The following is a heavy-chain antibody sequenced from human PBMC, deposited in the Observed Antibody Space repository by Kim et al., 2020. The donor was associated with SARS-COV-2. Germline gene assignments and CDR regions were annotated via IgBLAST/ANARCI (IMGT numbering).Heavy chain of an antibody. Sequence: GRFTISRENSKNALYLQMNRLRAEDTAVYYCAKDCYDSSGLYYYYYGMDVWGQGTTVTVSS. D-gene: IGHD3-22*01. J-gene: IGHJ6*02. CDR3: AKDCYDSSGLYYYYYGMDV. V-gene: IGHV3-30*02.